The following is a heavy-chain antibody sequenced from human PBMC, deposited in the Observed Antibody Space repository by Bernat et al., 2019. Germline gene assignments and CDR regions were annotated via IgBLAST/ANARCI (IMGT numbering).Heavy chain of an antibody. Sequence: EVQLVESGGGLVKPGGSLRLSCAASGFTFSSYNMNWVRQAPGKGLGWVSFISSSSSNIHYADSVKGRFTISRDNAKNSLYLQMNSLRAEDTAVYYCAREPTYLGVVMWGQGTLVTVSS. J-gene: IGHJ4*02. CDR3: AREPTYLGVVM. CDR1: GFTFSSYN. V-gene: IGHV3-21*01. CDR2: ISSSSSNI. D-gene: IGHD3-3*01.